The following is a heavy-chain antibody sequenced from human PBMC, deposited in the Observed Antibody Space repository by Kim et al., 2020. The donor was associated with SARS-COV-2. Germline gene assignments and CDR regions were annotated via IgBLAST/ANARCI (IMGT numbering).Heavy chain of an antibody. CDR1: GFTFSDYY. J-gene: IGHJ4*02. Sequence: GGSLRLSCAASGFTFSDYYMSWIRQAPGKGMEWFSYISSSSSYTNYADSVKGRFTISRDNAKNSLYLQMNSLRDEDTAVYYCARVREGGSSWYYFDYWGQGTLVTVSS. D-gene: IGHD6-13*01. V-gene: IGHV3-11*05. CDR3: ARVREGGSSWYYFDY. CDR2: ISSSSSYT.